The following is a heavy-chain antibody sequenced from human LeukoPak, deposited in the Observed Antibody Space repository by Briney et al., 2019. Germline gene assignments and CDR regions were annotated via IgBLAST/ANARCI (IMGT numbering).Heavy chain of an antibody. CDR2: IWYDGSNK. J-gene: IGHJ3*02. CDR1: GFTFSSYG. D-gene: IGHD3-10*01. CDR3: TRALITMVRGVITRGGHDAFDI. V-gene: IGHV3-33*01. Sequence: QPGRSLRLSCAASGFTFSSYGMHWVRQAPGKGLEWVAVIWYDGSNKYYADSVKGRFTISRDNSKNTLYLQMNSLRAEDTAVYYCTRALITMVRGVITRGGHDAFDIWGQGTMVTVSS.